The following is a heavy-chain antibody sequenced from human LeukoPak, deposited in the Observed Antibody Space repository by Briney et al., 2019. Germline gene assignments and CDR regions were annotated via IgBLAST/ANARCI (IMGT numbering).Heavy chain of an antibody. CDR2: INPSGGST. CDR3: ARSQRWLQFFDY. V-gene: IGHV1-46*01. D-gene: IGHD5-24*01. J-gene: IGHJ4*02. CDR1: GYTFTSYY. Sequence: ASVKVSCKASGYTFTSYYMDWVRQAPGQGLEWMGIINPSGGSTSYAQKFQGRVTITRDTSASTAYMELSSLRSEDMAVYYCARSQRWLQFFDYWGQGTLVTVSS.